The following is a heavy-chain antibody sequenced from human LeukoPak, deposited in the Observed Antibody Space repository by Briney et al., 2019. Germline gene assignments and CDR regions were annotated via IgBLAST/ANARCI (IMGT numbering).Heavy chain of an antibody. CDR3: ARSDMDV. CDR1: GFTFSDYE. Sequence: GGSLRLSCAASGFTFSDYEMSWVRQAPGKGLEWVSVIYSGGYTYYADSVKGRFTISRDNSKNTVYLQMNSLRAEDTAVYYCARSDMDVWRQGTTVTVSS. J-gene: IGHJ6*02. CDR2: IYSGGYT. V-gene: IGHV3-66*01.